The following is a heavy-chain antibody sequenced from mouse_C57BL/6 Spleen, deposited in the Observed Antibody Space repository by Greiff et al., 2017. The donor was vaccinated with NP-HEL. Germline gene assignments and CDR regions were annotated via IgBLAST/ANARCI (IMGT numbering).Heavy chain of an antibody. CDR3: ARDRNDYDGRWFAY. D-gene: IGHD2-4*01. Sequence: QVQLQQPGTELVKPGASVKLSCKASGYTFTSYWMHWVKPRPGQGLEWIGNINPSNGGTNYNEKFKSKATLTVDKSSSTAYMQLSSLTSEDSAVYYCARDRNDYDGRWFAYWGQGTLVTVSA. CDR1: GYTFTSYW. CDR2: INPSNGGT. J-gene: IGHJ3*01. V-gene: IGHV1-53*01.